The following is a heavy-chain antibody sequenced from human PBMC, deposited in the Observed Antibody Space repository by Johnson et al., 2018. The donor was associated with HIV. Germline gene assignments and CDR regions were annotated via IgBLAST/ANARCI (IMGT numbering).Heavy chain of an antibody. CDR2: ISYDGTNA. CDR3: AKVIALAGRPDAFDV. V-gene: IGHV3-30-3*01. Sequence: QVQLVESGGGVVQPGRSLMLSCVASGFTFSDYALHWVRQTPGKRLEWVAVISYDGTNADYGDSVKGRFTISRDNSKNALYMQMNSLRAEDTAVYYCAKVIALAGRPDAFDVWGRGTVVTVSS. J-gene: IGHJ3*01. CDR1: GFTFSDYA. D-gene: IGHD6-19*01.